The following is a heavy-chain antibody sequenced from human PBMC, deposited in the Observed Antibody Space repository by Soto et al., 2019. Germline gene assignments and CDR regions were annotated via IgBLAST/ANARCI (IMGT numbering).Heavy chain of an antibody. CDR2: IYYSGST. Sequence: QVQLQESGPGLVKPSETLSLTCSVSGGSVSSGSYYWSWIRQPPGKGLEWIGYIYYSGSTKYNPSLKSPVTISVDTSKNQFSLKLSSVTAADTAVYYCARAGLGDGSDYWGQGTLVTVSS. J-gene: IGHJ4*02. D-gene: IGHD1-26*01. CDR3: ARAGLGDGSDY. V-gene: IGHV4-61*01. CDR1: GGSVSSGSYY.